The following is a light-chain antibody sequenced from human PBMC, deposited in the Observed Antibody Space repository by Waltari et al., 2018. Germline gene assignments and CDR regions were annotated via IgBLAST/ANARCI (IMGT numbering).Light chain of an antibody. V-gene: IGLV2-14*03. J-gene: IGLJ1*01. Sequence: QSALTQPASVSGSPGQSITISCTGTSSDVGGYNYVSWYQHYPGKAPKLLIYDVSQRPSRVSNGFSACRSGNTASLTISGLQAEDEADYYCNSYTSDNTFVFGTGTKVTVL. CDR2: DVS. CDR3: NSYTSDNTFV. CDR1: SSDVGGYNY.